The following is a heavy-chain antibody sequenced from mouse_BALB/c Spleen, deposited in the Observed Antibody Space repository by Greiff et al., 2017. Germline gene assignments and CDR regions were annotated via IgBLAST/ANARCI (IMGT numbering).Heavy chain of an antibody. V-gene: IGHV5-17*02. Sequence: EVKLVESGGGLVQPGGSRKLSCAASGFTFSSFGMHWVRQAPEKGLEWVAYISSGSSTIYYADTVKGRFTISRDNPKNTLFLQMTSLRSEDTAMYYCARSILRGYYFDYWGQGTTLTVSS. CDR2: ISSGSSTI. J-gene: IGHJ2*01. CDR1: GFTFSSFG. CDR3: ARSILRGYYFDY. D-gene: IGHD1-1*01.